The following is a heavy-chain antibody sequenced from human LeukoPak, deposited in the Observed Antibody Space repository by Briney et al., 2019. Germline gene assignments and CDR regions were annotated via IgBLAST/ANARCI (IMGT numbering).Heavy chain of an antibody. D-gene: IGHD3-3*01. V-gene: IGHV1-8*01. CDR3: ARRRSGLRSANWFDP. CDR1: GYTFTSYD. CDR2: MNPNSGNT. J-gene: IGHJ5*02. Sequence: GASVKVSCKASGYTFTSYDINWVRQATGQGLEWMGWMNPNSGNTGHAQKFQGRVTMTRNTSISTAYMELSSLRSEDTAVYYCARRRSGLRSANWFDPWGQGTLVTVSS.